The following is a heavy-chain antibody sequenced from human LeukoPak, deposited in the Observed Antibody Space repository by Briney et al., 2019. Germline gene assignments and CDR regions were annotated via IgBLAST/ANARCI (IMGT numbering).Heavy chain of an antibody. V-gene: IGHV3-33*01. CDR1: GFTFSNYG. CDR3: ARDLEDSSPFGAFDM. D-gene: IGHD3-22*01. Sequence: GGSLRLSCAASGFTFSNYGMHWVRQVPGKGLEWVAAIWFDGIRKHYADSVRGRLTISRDNSKNTLYLQMNSLRAEDTAVYYCARDLEDSSPFGAFDMWGQGTMVTVSS. J-gene: IGHJ3*02. CDR2: IWFDGIRK.